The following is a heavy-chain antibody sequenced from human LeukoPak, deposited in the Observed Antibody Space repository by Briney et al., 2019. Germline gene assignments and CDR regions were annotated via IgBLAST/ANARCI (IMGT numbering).Heavy chain of an antibody. D-gene: IGHD1-26*01. J-gene: IGHJ6*02. CDR1: GYSFTSYW. Sequence: GESLKISCKGSGYSFTSYWIGWVRQMPGKGLEWMGIIYPGDSDTRYSPSFQGQVTISADKSISTAYLQWSSLKASDTAMYYCARWSAAGRVSYYYYGMDVWGQGTTVTVSS. V-gene: IGHV5-51*01. CDR3: ARWSAAGRVSYYYYGMDV. CDR2: IYPGDSDT.